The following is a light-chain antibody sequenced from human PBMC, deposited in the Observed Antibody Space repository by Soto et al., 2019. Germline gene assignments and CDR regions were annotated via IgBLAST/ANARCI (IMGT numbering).Light chain of an antibody. CDR2: DAS. J-gene: IGKJ1*01. CDR1: QSVSSSY. V-gene: IGKV3-20*01. Sequence: EIVLTQSPGTLSLSPGERATLSCRSSQSVSSSYLAWYQQKPGQAPRRLIDDASSRATGFPDSFSGSGSGTAFTRTISRLEPDDFAVYYCPQYGSSPTFGQGTKVEIK. CDR3: PQYGSSPT.